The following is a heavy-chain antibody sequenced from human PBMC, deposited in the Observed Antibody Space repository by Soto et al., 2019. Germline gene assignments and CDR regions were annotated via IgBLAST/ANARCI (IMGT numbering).Heavy chain of an antibody. CDR3: ATQEVGGSYVYTFDP. V-gene: IGHV4-39*01. CDR1: GGSITSSSYY. CDR2: IYYSGST. J-gene: IGHJ5*02. D-gene: IGHD1-26*01. Sequence: QLHLRESGPRLVKPSETLSLTCTVSGGSITSSSYYWGWIRQPPGKGMEWIVSIYYSGSTYYNPSLKSRVTISVDTSKNQFSLQLCSVTAADTAVYYCATQEVGGSYVYTFDPWGQGTMVTVSS.